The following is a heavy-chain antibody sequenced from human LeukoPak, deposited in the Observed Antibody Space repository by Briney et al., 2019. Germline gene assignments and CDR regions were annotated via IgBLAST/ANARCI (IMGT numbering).Heavy chain of an antibody. J-gene: IGHJ4*02. Sequence: LSETLSLTCTVSGVSLSSGGYYWGWIRQPAGKGPEWIGRIYTNGNTNYNPSLKSRVTISVDTSKNQYSLNLSSVTAADTAVYYCARVQYYYGSGSWTGLQYYFDYWGQGTLVTVSS. V-gene: IGHV4-61*02. D-gene: IGHD3-10*01. CDR2: IYTNGNT. CDR3: ARVQYYYGSGSWTGLQYYFDY. CDR1: GVSLSSGGYY.